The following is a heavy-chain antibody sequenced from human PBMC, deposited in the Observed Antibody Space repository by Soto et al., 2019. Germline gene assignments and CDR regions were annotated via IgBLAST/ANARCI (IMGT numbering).Heavy chain of an antibody. CDR2: MNPNSGNT. Sequence: QVQLVQSGAEVKKPGASVKVSCRASGYTFTSDVINWLRQATGQGLEWMGWMNPNSGNTGYAQKFQGRVTKTKNTSISTAYREMSSLRSEDTAVYYCARGKRVTIFGVVQNNWFDPWGQGTLVTVSS. D-gene: IGHD3-3*01. J-gene: IGHJ5*02. V-gene: IGHV1-8*01. CDR1: GYTFTSDV. CDR3: ARGKRVTIFGVVQNNWFDP.